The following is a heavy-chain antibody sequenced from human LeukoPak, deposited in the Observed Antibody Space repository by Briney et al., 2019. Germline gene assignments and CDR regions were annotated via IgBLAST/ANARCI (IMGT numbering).Heavy chain of an antibody. CDR2: INSDGSST. J-gene: IGHJ4*02. D-gene: IGHD3-22*01. V-gene: IGHV3-74*01. CDR3: ARSYYDRSALDY. CDR1: GFTFSSYW. Sequence: GGSLRLSCAASGFTFSSYWMHWVRQAPGKGLVWVSRINSDGSSTSYADSVKGRFTISRDNAKNTLYLQMNSLRAEDTAVYYCARSYYDRSALDYWGQGTLVTVSS.